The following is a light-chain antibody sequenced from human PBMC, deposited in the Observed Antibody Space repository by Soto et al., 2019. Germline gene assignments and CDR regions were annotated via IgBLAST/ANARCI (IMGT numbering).Light chain of an antibody. CDR3: QKYNKDSPAT. J-gene: IGKJ1*01. Sequence: DIQLTQSPSSLSGSVEDRVTITCRASQDISHFLAWYQQRPGEVPRLLIYGASTLQSGVPSRFSGSGFGTDFTLTITSLQPEDVATYYCQKYNKDSPATFGPGTKVDIK. CDR1: QDISHF. V-gene: IGKV1-27*01. CDR2: GAS.